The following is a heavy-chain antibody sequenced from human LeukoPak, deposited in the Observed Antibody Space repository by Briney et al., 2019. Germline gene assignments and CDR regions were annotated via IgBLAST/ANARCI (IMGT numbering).Heavy chain of an antibody. CDR3: AREPADYDLGQYYFDY. CDR1: GGSISSYY. CDR2: IYYSGST. D-gene: IGHD3-3*01. V-gene: IGHV4-59*12. Sequence: SETLSLTCTVSGGSISSYYWSWIRQPPGKGLEWIGYIYYSGSTYYNPSLKSRVTISVDTSKNQFSLKLSSVTAADTAVYYCAREPADYDLGQYYFDYWGQGTLVTVSS. J-gene: IGHJ4*02.